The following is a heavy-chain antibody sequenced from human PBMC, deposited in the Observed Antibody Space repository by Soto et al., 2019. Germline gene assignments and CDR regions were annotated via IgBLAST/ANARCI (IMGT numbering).Heavy chain of an antibody. CDR3: AKKYYFGSGSDVFDFDY. CDR1: GFTFSNYA. D-gene: IGHD3-10*01. V-gene: IGHV3-23*01. J-gene: IGHJ4*02. Sequence: EVQLLESGGGSVQPGGSLRLSCAASGFTFSNYAMTWVRQAPGKGLEWVSTLSGTAGNTYYADSVKGRFTISRDNSKNTLYLQMNSLRAEDTAVYYCAKKYYFGSGSDVFDFDYWGQGTLVTVSS. CDR2: LSGTAGNT.